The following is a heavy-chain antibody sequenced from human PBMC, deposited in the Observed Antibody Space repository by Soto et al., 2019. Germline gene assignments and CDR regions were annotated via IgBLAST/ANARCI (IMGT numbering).Heavy chain of an antibody. V-gene: IGHV4-4*07. CDR1: GGSISSYY. CDR2: ISTSGTT. CDR3: ARDRTVRGDWFDP. J-gene: IGHJ5*02. Sequence: SETLSLTCTVSGGSISSYYWTWIRQPAGKGLGWIGRISTSGTTNYNPSLKSRVTMSVDTSKNQFSLKLSSVTAADTAVYYCARDRTVRGDWFDPWGQGTLVTVSS. D-gene: IGHD3-10*01.